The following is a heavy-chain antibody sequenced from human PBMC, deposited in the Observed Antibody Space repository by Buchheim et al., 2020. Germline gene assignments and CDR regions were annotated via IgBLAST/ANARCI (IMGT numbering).Heavy chain of an antibody. CDR2: ISYDGSNM. CDR3: AKVTGTYYVYNSMDV. J-gene: IGHJ6*01. D-gene: IGHD2-8*02. CDR1: GFIFSSYT. Sequence: QVQLVESGGGVVQPGTSLRLSCAASGFIFSSYTLHWVRQAPGKGLEWVAGISYDGSNMYYADSVKGRFTISRDNFKSTLYLQMNTLRAEDTAVYYCAKVTGTYYVYNSMDVWGQGT. V-gene: IGHV3-30*18.